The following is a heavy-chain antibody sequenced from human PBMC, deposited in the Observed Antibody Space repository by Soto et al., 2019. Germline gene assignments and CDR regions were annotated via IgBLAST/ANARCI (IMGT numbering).Heavy chain of an antibody. D-gene: IGHD2-2*01. V-gene: IGHV1-69*02. CDR3: ASSPRRGYCSSTSCSPFDY. J-gene: IGHJ4*02. CDR2: IIPILGIA. Sequence: SVKVSCKASGGTFSSYTISWVRQAPGQGLEWMGRIIPILGIANYAQKFQGRVTITADKSTSTAYMELSSLRSEDTAVYYCASSPRRGYCSSTSCSPFDYWGQGTLVTVSS. CDR1: GGTFSSYT.